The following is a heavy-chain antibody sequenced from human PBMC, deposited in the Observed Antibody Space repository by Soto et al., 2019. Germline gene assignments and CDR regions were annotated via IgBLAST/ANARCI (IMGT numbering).Heavy chain of an antibody. D-gene: IGHD5-18*01. CDR2: INAANGNT. J-gene: IGHJ4*02. V-gene: IGHV1-3*01. Sequence: QVQLVQSGAEVKKPGASVKVSCKASGYTFTTYAMHWVRQAPGQRLEWMGWINAANGNTKYSQKFQGRFTITRDTSASTAYMELRRLRSEDTGVYYCARGLMNTAMVTFYYFDYWGQGTLVTVSS. CDR1: GYTFTTYA. CDR3: ARGLMNTAMVTFYYFDY.